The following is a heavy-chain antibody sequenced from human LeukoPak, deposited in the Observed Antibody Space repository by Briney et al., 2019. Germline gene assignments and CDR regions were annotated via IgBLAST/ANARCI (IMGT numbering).Heavy chain of an antibody. CDR3: ARGWVVGATRFDY. J-gene: IGHJ4*02. D-gene: IGHD1-26*01. CDR2: ISSSGSTI. CDR1: GFTFSDYY. Sequence: PGGSLRLSCAASGFTFSDYYMSWIRQAPGKGLEWVSYISSSGSTIYYADSVKGRFTISRDNAKNSLYLQMNSLGAEDTAVYYCARGWVVGATRFDYWGQGTLVTVSS. V-gene: IGHV3-11*01.